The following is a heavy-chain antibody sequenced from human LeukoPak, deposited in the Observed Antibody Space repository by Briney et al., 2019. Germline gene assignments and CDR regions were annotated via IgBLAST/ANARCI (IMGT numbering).Heavy chain of an antibody. CDR1: GFTFSRYG. D-gene: IGHD5-12*01. J-gene: IGHJ4*02. CDR3: AKDRREYSGYDLYYVDY. V-gene: IGHV3-30*02. CDR2: IRYDGSNK. Sequence: GGSLRLSCAASGFTFSRYGMHWVRQAPGKGLEWVAFIRYDGSNKYYADSVKGRFTISRDNSKNTLYLQMNSLRAEDTAVYYCAKDRREYSGYDLYYVDYGGQGTLVTVSS.